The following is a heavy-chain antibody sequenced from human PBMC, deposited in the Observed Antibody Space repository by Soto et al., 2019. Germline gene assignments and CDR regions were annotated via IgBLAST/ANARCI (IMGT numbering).Heavy chain of an antibody. D-gene: IGHD3-16*02. CDR3: TRSIGAGGSIGGFDY. CDR2: IIPMFDTP. Sequence: QVQLVQSETEVKKPGSAVKVSCKASGGTFNTYAMNWVRQAPGQGLEWMGGIIPMFDTPRYAQKFQGRVTITVDESTTTAYMELSSLRSYYTAVYYCTRSIGAGGSIGGFDYWGQGTLVTVSS. CDR1: GGTFNTYA. J-gene: IGHJ4*02. V-gene: IGHV1-69*01.